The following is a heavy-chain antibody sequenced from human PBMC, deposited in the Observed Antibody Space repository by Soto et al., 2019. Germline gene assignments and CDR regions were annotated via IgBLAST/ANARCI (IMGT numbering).Heavy chain of an antibody. CDR2: IYYSGST. D-gene: IGHD5-18*01. J-gene: IGHJ5*02. CDR1: GGSISSSSYY. V-gene: IGHV4-39*01. CDR3: ARQLWPHNWFDP. Sequence: SETLSLTCTVSGGSISSSSYYWGWIRQPPGKGLEWIGSIYYSGSTYYNPSLKSRVTISVDTSKNQFSLKLSSVTAADTAVYYCARQLWPHNWFDPWGQGTLVTVSS.